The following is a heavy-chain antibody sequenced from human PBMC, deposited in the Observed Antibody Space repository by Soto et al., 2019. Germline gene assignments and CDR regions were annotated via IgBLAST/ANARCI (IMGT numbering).Heavy chain of an antibody. J-gene: IGHJ3*02. CDR2: IYYSGST. CDR3: ARHSSGWHDAFDI. CDR1: GGSISSYY. D-gene: IGHD6-19*01. V-gene: IGHV4-59*08. Sequence: SETLSLTCTFSGGSISSYYWSLIRQPPGKGLEWIGYIYYSGSTNYNPSLKSRVTISVDTSKNQFSLKLSSVTAADTAVYYCARHSSGWHDAFDIWGQGTMVTAS.